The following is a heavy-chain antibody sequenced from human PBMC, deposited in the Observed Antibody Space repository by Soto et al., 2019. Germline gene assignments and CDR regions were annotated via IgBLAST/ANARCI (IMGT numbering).Heavy chain of an antibody. J-gene: IGHJ4*02. CDR3: ARHGGCSSTSCSPGPHLPFDY. CDR2: IYYSGST. Sequence: QLQLQESGPGLVKPSETLSLTCTVSGGSISSSSYYWGWIRQPPGKGLEWIGSIYYSGSTYYNPSLKSRVTISVDTSKNQFSLKLSSVTAADTAVYYCARHGGCSSTSCSPGPHLPFDYWGQGTLVTVSS. V-gene: IGHV4-39*01. D-gene: IGHD2-2*01. CDR1: GGSISSSSYY.